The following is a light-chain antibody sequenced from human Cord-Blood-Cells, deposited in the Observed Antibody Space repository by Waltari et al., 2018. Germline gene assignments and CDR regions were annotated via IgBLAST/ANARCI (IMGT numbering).Light chain of an antibody. CDR3: HQYGSSPT. V-gene: IGKV3-20*01. CDR1: QRVSSSY. J-gene: IGKJ1*01. Sequence: EIVLTQSPGTLSLSPGERATLSCRASQRVSSSYLAWYQQKTGQAPRLLIYGASSRATGIPDRFSGSGSGTDFTLTISRLEPEDFAVYYCHQYGSSPTFGQGTKVEIK. CDR2: GAS.